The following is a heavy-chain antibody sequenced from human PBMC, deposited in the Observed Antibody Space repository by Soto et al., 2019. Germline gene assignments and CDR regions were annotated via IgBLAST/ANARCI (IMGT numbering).Heavy chain of an antibody. J-gene: IGHJ6*02. D-gene: IGHD2-15*01. Sequence: VGSLRLSCVVYGFTFSSYWMNWVRQAPGKGLEWVANIKQDGSEKYYVDSAKGRFTISRDNAKNSLYLQMNSLRAEDTAVYYCARDPVVDYYYYGMDVWGQGTTVTVSS. CDR1: GFTFSSYW. CDR3: ARDPVVDYYYYGMDV. CDR2: IKQDGSEK. V-gene: IGHV3-7*03.